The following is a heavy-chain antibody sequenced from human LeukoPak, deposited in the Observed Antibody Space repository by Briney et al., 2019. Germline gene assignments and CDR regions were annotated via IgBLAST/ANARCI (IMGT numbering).Heavy chain of an antibody. D-gene: IGHD3-10*01. CDR1: GFSLTTSGLG. V-gene: IGHV2-5*02. Sequence: SGPTLVNPPQTLTLTCTFSGFSLTTSGLGVGWIRHPPGKGLEWLALIYWDDDKRYSPSLKSRLTITKATSKNHLVLTMYHIDPVDTATYSCAHSLYYTDSGTYYYIDYWGQGTLVTVSS. CDR2: IYWDDDK. J-gene: IGHJ4*02. CDR3: AHSLYYTDSGTYYYIDY.